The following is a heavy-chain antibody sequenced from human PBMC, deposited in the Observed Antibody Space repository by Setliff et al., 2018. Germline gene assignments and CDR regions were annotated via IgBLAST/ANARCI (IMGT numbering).Heavy chain of an antibody. CDR3: RFWSGYYKNDYWGSSRYYYYGMDV. Sequence: PSETLSLTCTVYGGSFSDYYWGWVRQPPGKGLEWIGEINHSGSTNYIPSLKSRLTISVDTSKNQFSLKLSSVTAADTAMYYCRFWSGYYKNDYWGSSRYYYYGMDVWGQGTTVTVSS. V-gene: IGHV4-34*01. J-gene: IGHJ6*02. D-gene: IGHD3-3*01. CDR2: INHSGST. CDR1: GGSFSDYY.